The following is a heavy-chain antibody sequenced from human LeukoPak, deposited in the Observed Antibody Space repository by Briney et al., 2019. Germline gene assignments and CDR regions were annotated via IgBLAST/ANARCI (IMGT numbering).Heavy chain of an antibody. D-gene: IGHD3-22*01. J-gene: IGHJ4*02. V-gene: IGHV1-69*05. CDR2: IIPIFGTA. CDR3: AREASAMIVVAYYFDY. Sequence: SVKVSCKASGGTFSSYAISWVRQATGQGLEWMGRIIPIFGTANYAQKFQGRVTITTDESTSTAYMELSSLRSEDTAVYYCAREASAMIVVAYYFDYWGQGTLVTVSS. CDR1: GGTFSSYA.